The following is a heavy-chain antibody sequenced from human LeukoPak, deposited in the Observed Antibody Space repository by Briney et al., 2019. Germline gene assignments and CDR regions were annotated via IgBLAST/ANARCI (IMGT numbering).Heavy chain of an antibody. Sequence: PGGSLRLSCAASGFTFSSYAMSWVRQAPGKGLEWVSAISGSGGSTHYADSVKGRFTISRDNAKNSLYLQMNSLRAEDTAVYYCARLIAWRYMDVWGKGTTVTISS. CDR1: GFTFSSYA. J-gene: IGHJ6*03. CDR3: ARLIAWRYMDV. CDR2: ISGSGGST. V-gene: IGHV3-23*01. D-gene: IGHD3-22*01.